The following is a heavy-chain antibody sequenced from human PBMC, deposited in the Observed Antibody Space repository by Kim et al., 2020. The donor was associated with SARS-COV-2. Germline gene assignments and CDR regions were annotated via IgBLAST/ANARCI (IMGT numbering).Heavy chain of an antibody. Sequence: GGSLRLSCAASGFPFSAFYMTWIRQAPGKGLEWVSYITRGGETSYYADSVKGRFTISRDNANNTVHLQMSSLRVEDTAIYYCARGGHLTVFADYWDRATMAAAS. D-gene: IGHD3-9*01. J-gene: IGHJ4*02. CDR2: ITRGGETS. CDR3: ARGGHLTVFADY. CDR1: GFPFSAFY. V-gene: IGHV3-11*01.